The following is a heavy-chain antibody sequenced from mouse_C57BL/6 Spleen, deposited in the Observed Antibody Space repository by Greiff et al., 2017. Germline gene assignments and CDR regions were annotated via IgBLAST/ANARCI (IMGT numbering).Heavy chain of an antibody. CDR3: AIENYSNWVCGLAY. V-gene: IGHV1-74*01. Sequence: VQLQQPGAELVKPGASVKVSCKASGYTFTSYWMHWVKQRPGQGLEWIGRIHPSDSDTNYNQKFKGKATLTVDKSSSTAYMQRGRLTAEDSAGSYCAIENYSNWVCGLAYWGQGTLVAVSA. D-gene: IGHD2-5*01. J-gene: IGHJ3*01. CDR2: IHPSDSDT. CDR1: GYTFTSYW.